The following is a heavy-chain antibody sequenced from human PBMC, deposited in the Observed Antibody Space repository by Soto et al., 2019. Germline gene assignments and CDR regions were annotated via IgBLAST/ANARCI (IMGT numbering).Heavy chain of an antibody. CDR3: AKASLEPHFDY. J-gene: IGHJ4*02. CDR1: GFTFSSYG. D-gene: IGHD2-2*01. V-gene: IGHV3-30*18. CDR2: ISYDGSNK. Sequence: GGSLRLSCAASGFTFSSYGMHWVRQAPGKGLEWVAVISYDGSNKYYADSVKGRFTISRDNSKNTLYLQMNSLRAEDTAVYYCAKASLEPHFDYWGQGTLVTVSS.